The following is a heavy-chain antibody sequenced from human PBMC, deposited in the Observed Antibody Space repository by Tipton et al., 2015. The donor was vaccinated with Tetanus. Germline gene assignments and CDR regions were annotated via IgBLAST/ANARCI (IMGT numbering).Heavy chain of an antibody. J-gene: IGHJ2*01. D-gene: IGHD2/OR15-2a*01. Sequence: SLRLSCAASGFTFRSYGMHWVRQAPGKGLEWVALIWYDGSNKNYADSVKGRFTISRDNSKNTLYLQMNSLSAEDTAVYYCARDIAIVRARDWYFDGWGRGTLVTVSS. CDR1: GFTFRSYG. CDR3: ARDIAIVRARDWYFDG. CDR2: IWYDGSNK. V-gene: IGHV3-33*01.